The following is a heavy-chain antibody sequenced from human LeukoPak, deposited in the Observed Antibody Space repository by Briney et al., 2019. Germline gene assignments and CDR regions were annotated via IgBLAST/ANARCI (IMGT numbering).Heavy chain of an antibody. CDR2: INHSGST. D-gene: IGHD4-4*01. CDR3: ARGHYDYSNYAHPFCGMDV. Sequence: PSETLSLTCAVYGGSFSTYYWSWIRQPPGKGLEWIGEINHSGSTNYNPSLKSRVTISVDTSKNQFSLKLSSVTAADTAVYYCARGHYDYSNYAHPFCGMDVWGQGTTVTVSS. CDR1: GGSFSTYY. V-gene: IGHV4-34*01. J-gene: IGHJ6*02.